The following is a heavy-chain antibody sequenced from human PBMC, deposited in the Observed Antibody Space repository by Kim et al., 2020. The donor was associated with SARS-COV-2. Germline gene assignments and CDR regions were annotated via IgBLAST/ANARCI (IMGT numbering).Heavy chain of an antibody. CDR3: AKDWGPNYDILTGYVDY. Sequence: GGSLRLSCAASGFTFSSYAMHWVRQAPGKGLEWVAVIWYDGSNKYYADSVKGRFTISRDNSKNTLYLQMNSLRAEDTAVYYCAKDWGPNYDILTGYVDYWGQGTLVTVSS. V-gene: IGHV3-33*06. D-gene: IGHD3-9*01. CDR2: IWYDGSNK. J-gene: IGHJ4*02. CDR1: GFTFSSYA.